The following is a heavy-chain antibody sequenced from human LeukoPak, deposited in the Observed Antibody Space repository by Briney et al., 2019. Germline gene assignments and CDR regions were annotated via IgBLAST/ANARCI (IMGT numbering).Heavy chain of an antibody. V-gene: IGHV4-59*01. J-gene: IGHJ5*02. CDR1: GGSISSYY. D-gene: IGHD6-13*01. CDR3: ARGVAAAGTPYNWFDP. Sequence: SETLSPTCTVSGGSISSYYWSWVRQPPGKGLEWIGYIYYSGSTNYNPSLKSRVTISVDTSKNQFSLKLSSVTAADTAVYYCARGVAAAGTPYNWFDPWGQGTLVTVSS. CDR2: IYYSGST.